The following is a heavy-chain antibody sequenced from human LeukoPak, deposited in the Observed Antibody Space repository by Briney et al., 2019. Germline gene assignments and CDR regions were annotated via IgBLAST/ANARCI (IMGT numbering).Heavy chain of an antibody. CDR1: GGSFSGYY. V-gene: IGHV4-34*01. Sequence: SETLSLTCAVYGGSFSGYYWSWIRQPPGKGLEWIGEINHSGSTNYNPSLKSRVTISVDTSKNQFSLKLSSVTAADTAVYYCARGSPPIAVVVAAALDIWGQGTMVTVSS. J-gene: IGHJ3*02. CDR2: INHSGST. CDR3: ARGSPPIAVVVAAALDI. D-gene: IGHD2-15*01.